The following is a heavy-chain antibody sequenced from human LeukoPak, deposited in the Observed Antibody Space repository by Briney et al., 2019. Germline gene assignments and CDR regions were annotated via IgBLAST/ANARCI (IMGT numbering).Heavy chain of an antibody. J-gene: IGHJ4*02. CDR1: GGSISTYY. CDR3: ARGGGYASPIGY. V-gene: IGHV4-59*01. D-gene: IGHD5-12*01. Sequence: SETLSLTCTLSGGSISTYYWSWIRRPPGKGLEWIGYIYHSGSTNYNPSLKSRVTISVDTSKNQFSLKLSSVTAADTAVYYCARGGGYASPIGYWGQGALVTVSS. CDR2: IYHSGST.